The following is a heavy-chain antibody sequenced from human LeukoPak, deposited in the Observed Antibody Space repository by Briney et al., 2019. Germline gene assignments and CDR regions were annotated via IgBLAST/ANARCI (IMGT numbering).Heavy chain of an antibody. D-gene: IGHD1-26*01. Sequence: GGSLRLSCSASGFTFTTYGMNWVRQAPGKGLEWVSSITSSSSYIYYADSVKGRFTISRDNAKNSLYLQMDSLRVEDTAVYYCARDPYSGSYGPYYYYYMDVWGKGTTVTISS. CDR3: ARDPYSGSYGPYYYYYMDV. CDR1: GFTFTTYG. V-gene: IGHV3-21*06. J-gene: IGHJ6*03. CDR2: ITSSSSYI.